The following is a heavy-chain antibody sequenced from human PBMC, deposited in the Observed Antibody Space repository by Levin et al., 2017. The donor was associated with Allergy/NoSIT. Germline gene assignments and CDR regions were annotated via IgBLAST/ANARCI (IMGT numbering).Heavy chain of an antibody. CDR2: ISDTGRST. V-gene: IGHV3-23*01. Sequence: GGSLRLSCAASGFTYSGYAMSWVRQAPGKGLEWVATISDTGRSTSYADSVRGRFTISRDNPKSMLFLQMNSLRVDDTAIYYSVKDRLRYSSSWFDYWGQGTLLTVSS. CDR1: GFTYSGYA. CDR3: VKDRLRYSSSWFDY. J-gene: IGHJ4*02. D-gene: IGHD6-13*01.